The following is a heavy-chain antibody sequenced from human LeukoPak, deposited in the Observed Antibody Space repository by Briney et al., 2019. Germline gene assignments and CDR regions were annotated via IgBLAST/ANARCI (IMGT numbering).Heavy chain of an antibody. D-gene: IGHD3-22*01. CDR1: GXTFSSYG. CDR2: IWYDGSNK. CDR3: ARGGYYYDSSGYFDY. J-gene: IGHJ4*02. Sequence: PGGSLRLSCAASGXTFSSYGVHWVRQAPGKGLEWVAVIWYDGSNKYYADSVKGRFTISRDNSKNTLYLQMNSLRAEDTAVYYCARGGYYYDSSGYFDYWGQGTLVTVSS. V-gene: IGHV3-33*01.